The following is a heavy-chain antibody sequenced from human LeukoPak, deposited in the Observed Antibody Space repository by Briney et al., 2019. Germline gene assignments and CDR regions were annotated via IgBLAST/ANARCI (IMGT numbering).Heavy chain of an antibody. Sequence: SETLSLTCAVSGGSMSSGGSSWSWIRQPPGKGLQFIGYIYHSGTTYYDPSLRSRLTISVDRAENQLSLTLTSVTAADTAIYYCAKMSSASNWFDPWGQGILVTVSS. CDR1: GGSMSSGGSS. CDR3: AKMSSASNWFDP. J-gene: IGHJ5*02. CDR2: IYHSGTT. D-gene: IGHD6-19*01. V-gene: IGHV4-30-2*01.